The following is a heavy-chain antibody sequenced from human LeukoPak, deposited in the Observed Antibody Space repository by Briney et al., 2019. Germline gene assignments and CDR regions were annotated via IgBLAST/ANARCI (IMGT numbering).Heavy chain of an antibody. CDR1: GFTFSDYY. CDR2: ISSSGSTI. J-gene: IGHJ3*02. Sequence: PGGSLRLSCAASGFTFSDYYMSWIRQAPGKGLEWVSYISSSGSTIYYADSVKGRFTISRDNSKNTLYLQMNSLRAEDTAVYYCAKDDYGDRAKIWGQGTMVTVSS. D-gene: IGHD4-17*01. V-gene: IGHV3-11*01. CDR3: AKDDYGDRAKI.